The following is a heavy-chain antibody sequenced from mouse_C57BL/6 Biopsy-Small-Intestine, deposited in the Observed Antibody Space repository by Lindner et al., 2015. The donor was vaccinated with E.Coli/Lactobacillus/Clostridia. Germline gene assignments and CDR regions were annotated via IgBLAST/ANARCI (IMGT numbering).Heavy chain of an antibody. CDR3: ARSIAYYSGSHFDY. J-gene: IGHJ4*01. CDR1: GYSFITYG. V-gene: IGHV9-3*02. Sequence: VKVSCKASGYSFITYGIHWVRQGPGQGLEWMGWINTNTGNPTYAQGFTGRFVLSLETSGSTAYLQISSLQAEDTAVYYCARSIAYYSGSHFDYWGQGTLVTVSS. D-gene: IGHD1-1*01. CDR2: INTNTGNP.